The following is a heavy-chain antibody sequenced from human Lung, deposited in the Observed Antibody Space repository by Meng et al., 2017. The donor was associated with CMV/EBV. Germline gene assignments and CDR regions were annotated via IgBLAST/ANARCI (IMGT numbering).Heavy chain of an antibody. J-gene: IGHJ4*02. CDR1: GFSFSDNY. CDR2: IRDKAATYST. V-gene: IGHV3-72*01. Sequence: GESLKIXCAASGFSFSDNYMDWFRQAPGKGLECVGRIRDKAATYSTEYAASVRGRFTISRDDSKNSLYLQMNSLKIEDTAVYYCVKDFLGAGDFWGQGTPVTAPQ. D-gene: IGHD2-15*01. CDR3: VKDFLGAGDF.